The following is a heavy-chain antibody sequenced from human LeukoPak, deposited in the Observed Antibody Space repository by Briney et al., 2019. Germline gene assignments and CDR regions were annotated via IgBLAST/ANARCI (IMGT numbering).Heavy chain of an antibody. J-gene: IGHJ1*01. D-gene: IGHD3-10*01. V-gene: IGHV1-69*05. Sequence: GASVKVSCKASGGTFSSYAISWVRQAPGQGLEWMGGIIPIFGTANYAQKFQGRVTITTDESTSTAYMELSSLRSEDTAVYYCARPGYYDSDQYFQHWGQGTLVTVSS. CDR2: IIPIFGTA. CDR3: ARPGYYDSDQYFQH. CDR1: GGTFSSYA.